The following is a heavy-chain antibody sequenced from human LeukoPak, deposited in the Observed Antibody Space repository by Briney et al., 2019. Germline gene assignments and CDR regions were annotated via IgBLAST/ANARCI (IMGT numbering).Heavy chain of an antibody. CDR2: ISGSGSTT. CDR3: ANGYCTNGVCYPYYYYYMDV. Sequence: GGSLRLSCAASTFTFSSYAMSWVRQAPGKGLEWVSVISGSGSTTYYADSVKGRFTISRDNAKNSLYLQMNSLRAEDTAVYYCANGYCTNGVCYPYYYYYMDVWGKGTTVTVSS. D-gene: IGHD2-8*01. J-gene: IGHJ6*03. V-gene: IGHV3-23*01. CDR1: TFTFSSYA.